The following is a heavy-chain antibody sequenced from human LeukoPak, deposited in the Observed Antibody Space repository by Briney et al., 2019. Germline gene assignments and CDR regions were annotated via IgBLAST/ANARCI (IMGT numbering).Heavy chain of an antibody. J-gene: IGHJ3*02. CDR1: GFTLSSYG. Sequence: PGGSLRLSCAASGFTLSSYGMHWVRQAPGKGLEWVAVISYDGSNKYYADSVKGRFTISRDNSKNTLYLQMNSLRAEDTAVYYCASNGMPAAFDIWGQGTMVTVSS. CDR2: ISYDGSNK. D-gene: IGHD1-14*01. V-gene: IGHV3-30*03. CDR3: ASNGMPAAFDI.